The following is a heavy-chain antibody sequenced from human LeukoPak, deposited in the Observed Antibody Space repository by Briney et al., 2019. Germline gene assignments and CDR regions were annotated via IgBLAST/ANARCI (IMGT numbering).Heavy chain of an antibody. V-gene: IGHV1-2*02. CDR1: GYTSTGYY. Sequence: GASVKVSCKASGYTSTGYYMHWVRQAPGQGLEWMGWINPNSGGTNYAQKFQGRVTMTRDTSISTAYMELSRLRSDDTAVYYCARDEYYDSSGYYYFDYWGQGTLVTVSS. CDR3: ARDEYYDSSGYYYFDY. J-gene: IGHJ4*02. D-gene: IGHD3-22*01. CDR2: INPNSGGT.